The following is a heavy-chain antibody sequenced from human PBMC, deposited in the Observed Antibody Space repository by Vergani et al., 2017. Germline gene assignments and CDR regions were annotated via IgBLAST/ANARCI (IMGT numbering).Heavy chain of an antibody. CDR3: ARSVTITGAYNWFDP. J-gene: IGHJ5*02. V-gene: IGHV4-28*01. Sequence: QVQLQESGPGLVKPSDTLSLTCAVSGYSISSSNWWGWIRQPPGKGLEWIGYIYYSGSTYYNPSLKSRVTMSVDTSKNPFSLKLSSVTAVDTAVYYCARSVTITGAYNWFDPWGQGTLVTVSS. CDR1: GYSISSSNW. D-gene: IGHD4-17*01. CDR2: IYYSGST.